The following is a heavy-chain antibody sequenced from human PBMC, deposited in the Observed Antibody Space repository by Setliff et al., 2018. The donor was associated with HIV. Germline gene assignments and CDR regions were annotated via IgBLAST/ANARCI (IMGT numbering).Heavy chain of an antibody. V-gene: IGHV1-69*16. D-gene: IGHD1-26*01. J-gene: IGHJ4*02. CDR3: ARSHEYGGSSAY. CDR1: GDTSSSYT. Sequence: SVKVSCKVSGDTSSSYTISWVRQAPGQGLEWVGGIIALVGATSYAQKFQDRVTLTTDDSTNTAYMELSSLRSEDTAMYYCARSHEYGGSSAYWGQGTLVTVTS. CDR2: IIALVGAT.